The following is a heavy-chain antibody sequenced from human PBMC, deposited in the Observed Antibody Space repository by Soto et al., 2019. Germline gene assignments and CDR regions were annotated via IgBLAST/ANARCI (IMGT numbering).Heavy chain of an antibody. Sequence: GGSLRLSCAASGFTFSSYAMSWVRQAPGKGLEWVSAISGSGGSTYYADSVKGRFTISRDNSKNTLYLQMNSLRAEDTAVYYCAKMAPLVDGSGSYFAFDIWGQGTMVTVSS. V-gene: IGHV3-23*01. CDR3: AKMAPLVDGSGSYFAFDI. CDR2: ISGSGGST. CDR1: GFTFSSYA. D-gene: IGHD3-10*01. J-gene: IGHJ3*02.